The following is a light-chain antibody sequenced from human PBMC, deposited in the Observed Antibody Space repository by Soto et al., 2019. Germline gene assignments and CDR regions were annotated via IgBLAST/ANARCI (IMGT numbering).Light chain of an antibody. Sequence: DIQMTQSPSTLSASVGDRVTITCRTSESINNYLAWYQQKPGKAPKLLIYKTSTLESEVPSRFSGRGSGTEFSLTISSLQPDDFATYYCQQYVGYPLTFGGGTKVEIK. J-gene: IGKJ4*01. V-gene: IGKV1-5*03. CDR3: QQYVGYPLT. CDR1: ESINNY. CDR2: KTS.